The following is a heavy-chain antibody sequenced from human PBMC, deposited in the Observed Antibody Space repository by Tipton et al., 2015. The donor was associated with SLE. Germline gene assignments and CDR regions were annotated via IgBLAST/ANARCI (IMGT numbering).Heavy chain of an antibody. CDR3: AAGIFGVAPPDY. CDR1: GFTFSSYA. D-gene: IGHD3-3*01. V-gene: IGHV3-30*04. J-gene: IGHJ4*02. CDR2: ISYDGSNK. Sequence: SLRLSCAASGFTFSSYAMHWVRQAPGKGLEWVAVISYDGSNKYYADSVKGRFTISRDNSKNTLYLQMNSLRAEDTAVYYCAAGIFGVAPPDYWGQGPLVSVSS.